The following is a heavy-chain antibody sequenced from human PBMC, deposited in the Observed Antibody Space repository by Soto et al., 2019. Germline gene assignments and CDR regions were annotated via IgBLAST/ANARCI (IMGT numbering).Heavy chain of an antibody. CDR3: ARGSKGCLGRPLDY. CDR2: INHSGST. Sequence: SETLSLTCAVYGGSFSGYYWSWIRQPPGKGLEWIGEINHSGSTNYNPSLKSRVTISVDTSKNQFSLKLSSVTAADTAVYYWARGSKGCLGRPLDYCCQATLVT. CDR1: GGSFSGYY. J-gene: IGHJ4*02. V-gene: IGHV4-34*01.